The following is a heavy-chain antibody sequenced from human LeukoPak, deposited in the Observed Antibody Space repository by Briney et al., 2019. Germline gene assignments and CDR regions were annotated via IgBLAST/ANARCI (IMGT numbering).Heavy chain of an antibody. CDR2: INLNGNT. CDR1: GASFSGYY. Sequence: SETLSLTCAVYGASFSGYYWSWIRQAPGKGLEWIGEINLNGNTNYNPSLKSRVTISVDTSKNQFSLNLSSVTAADTAVYYCARSSYDDNSGYYYSDYWGQGTLVTVSS. J-gene: IGHJ4*02. V-gene: IGHV4-34*01. CDR3: ARSSYDDNSGYYYSDY. D-gene: IGHD3-22*01.